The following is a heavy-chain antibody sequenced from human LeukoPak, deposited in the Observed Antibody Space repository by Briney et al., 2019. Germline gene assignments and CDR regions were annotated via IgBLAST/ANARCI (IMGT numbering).Heavy chain of an antibody. CDR1: GFTFSSYA. V-gene: IGHV3-23*01. J-gene: IGHJ4*02. D-gene: IGHD3-9*01. CDR2: ISGSGGST. Sequence: GGSLRLSCAAPGFTFSSYAMSWVRQAPGKGLEWVSAISGSGGSTYSADSVKGRFTISRDNSKNTLYLQMNSLRAEDTAVYYCAKEGAYYDILTGYYAFDYWGQGTLVTVSS. CDR3: AKEGAYYDILTGYYAFDY.